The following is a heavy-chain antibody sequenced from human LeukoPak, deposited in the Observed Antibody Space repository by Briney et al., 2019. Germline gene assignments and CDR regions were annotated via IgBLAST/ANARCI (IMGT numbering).Heavy chain of an antibody. CDR2: IKQDGSKK. CDR1: GFTFSSYW. D-gene: IGHD3-3*01. CDR3: ARDQYDTWSRRGNFDS. Sequence: GGSLRLSCAASGFTFSSYWMQWVRQAPGKGLEWVANIKQDGSKKYYADSVKGRFTISRDNTKNSLYLQMNSLRAEDTAVFYCARDQYDTWSRRGNFDSWGQGTLVIVSS. V-gene: IGHV3-7*03. J-gene: IGHJ4*02.